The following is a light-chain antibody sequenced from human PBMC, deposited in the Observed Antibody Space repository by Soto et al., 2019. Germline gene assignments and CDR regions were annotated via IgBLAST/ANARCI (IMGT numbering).Light chain of an antibody. J-gene: IGLJ2*01. CDR1: SSDVGGYNY. V-gene: IGLV2-8*01. Sequence: QSALTQPPSASGSPGQSVTISCTGTSSDVGGYNYVSWYQHHPGKAPKLMIYEVNKRPSGVPDRFSGFKSGSTASLTVSGRQAEDEADYNCSSYAGSNSLVFGGGTKVTVL. CDR3: SSYAGSNSLV. CDR2: EVN.